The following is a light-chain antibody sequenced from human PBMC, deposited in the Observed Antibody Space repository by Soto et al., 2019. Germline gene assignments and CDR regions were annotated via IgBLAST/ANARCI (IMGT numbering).Light chain of an antibody. CDR2: SNN. V-gene: IGLV1-44*01. J-gene: IGLJ1*01. Sequence: QSALTQPPSASGTPGQRVPISRSGSSSNIGSNTVNWYQQLPGTAPKLLIYSNNQRPSGVPDRFSGSKSGTSASLAISGLQSEDEADYYCAAWDDSLNGYVFGTGTKVTVL. CDR3: AAWDDSLNGYV. CDR1: SSNIGSNT.